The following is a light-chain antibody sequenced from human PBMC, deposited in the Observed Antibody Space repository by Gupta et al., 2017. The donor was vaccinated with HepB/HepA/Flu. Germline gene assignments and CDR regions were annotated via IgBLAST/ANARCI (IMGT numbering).Light chain of an antibody. Sequence: QSVLTQPPSVSGAPGQRVTISCPGSSSNIGAGYDVHWYQQLPGTAPKLLIYGNSNRPSGVPDRCSGSKSGTSASLAITGLQAEDEADDYCQSYDSSLSGVVFGGGTKLTVL. V-gene: IGLV1-40*01. CDR3: QSYDSSLSGVV. CDR2: GNS. J-gene: IGLJ2*01. CDR1: SSNIGAGYD.